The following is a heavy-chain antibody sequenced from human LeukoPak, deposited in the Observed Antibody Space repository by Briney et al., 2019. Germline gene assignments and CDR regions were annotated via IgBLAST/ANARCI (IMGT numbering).Heavy chain of an antibody. CDR2: IYNSGST. Sequence: PSETLSLTCTVSGDSFSYFYWSWIRQPPGKGLEWIGYIYNSGSTSYNPSLKSRVTISLDTSQNQFSLKLSSLTAADTAVYYCASSYYYDSSGYYSFDYWGQGTLVTVSS. V-gene: IGHV4-59*01. CDR3: ASSYYYDSSGYYSFDY. CDR1: GDSFSYFY. J-gene: IGHJ4*02. D-gene: IGHD3-22*01.